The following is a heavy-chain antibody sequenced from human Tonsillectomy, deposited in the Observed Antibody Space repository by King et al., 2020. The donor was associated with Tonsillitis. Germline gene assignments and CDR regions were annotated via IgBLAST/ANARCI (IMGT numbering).Heavy chain of an antibody. Sequence: VQLVESGGGLVKPGGSLRLFCAASGFTFSDYYMSWIRQAPGKGLEWVSYISSGGGSIYYADSVKGRLTISRDNAKNSLYLQMNSLEAEDTAVYYCARDMYSGSYPDYWGQGTLVTVSS. J-gene: IGHJ4*02. CDR3: ARDMYSGSYPDY. D-gene: IGHD1-26*01. V-gene: IGHV3-11*01. CDR1: GFTFSDYY. CDR2: ISSGGGSI.